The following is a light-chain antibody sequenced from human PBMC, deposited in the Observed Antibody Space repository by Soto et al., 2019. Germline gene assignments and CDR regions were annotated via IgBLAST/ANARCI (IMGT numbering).Light chain of an antibody. CDR2: VNI. CDR3: QSYDSSLSGHVV. V-gene: IGLV1-40*01. J-gene: IGLJ2*01. Sequence: QPVLTQPPSVSGAPGQRVTISCTGSSSNIGAGYDVHWYQQLPGTAPKLLIYVNINRPSGVPDRFSGSKSGTSASLAITGLQAEDEADYYCQSYDSSLSGHVVFGGGTKVTVL. CDR1: SSNIGAGYD.